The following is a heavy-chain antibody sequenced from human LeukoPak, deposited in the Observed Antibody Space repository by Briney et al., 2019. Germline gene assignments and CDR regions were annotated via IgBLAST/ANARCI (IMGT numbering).Heavy chain of an antibody. CDR3: ARVIAAAGSFDY. V-gene: IGHV1-18*01. CDR1: GYTFTSYG. J-gene: IGHJ4*02. D-gene: IGHD6-13*01. Sequence: GESLKISCKDSGYTFTSYGISWVRQAPGQGLEWMGWISAYNGNTNYAQKLQGRVTMTTDTSTSTAYMELRSLRSDDTAVYYCARVIAAAGSFDYWGQGTLVTVSS. CDR2: ISAYNGNT.